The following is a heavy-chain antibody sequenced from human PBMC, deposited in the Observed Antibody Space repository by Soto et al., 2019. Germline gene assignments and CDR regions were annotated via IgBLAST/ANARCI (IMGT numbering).Heavy chain of an antibody. CDR2: INHSGST. D-gene: IGHD3-16*01. Sequence: SETLSLTCAVYGGSFSGYYWSWIRQPPGKGLEWIGEINHSGSTNYNPSLKSRVTISVDTSKNQFSLKLSSVTAADTAVYYCARGHHFGWFDPWGQGTLVTVSS. CDR1: GGSFSGYY. J-gene: IGHJ5*02. V-gene: IGHV4-34*01. CDR3: ARGHHFGWFDP.